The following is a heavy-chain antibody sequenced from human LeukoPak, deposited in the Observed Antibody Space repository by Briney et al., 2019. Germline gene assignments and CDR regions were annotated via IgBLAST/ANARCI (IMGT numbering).Heavy chain of an antibody. V-gene: IGHV4-39*01. CDR2: IYYSGST. CDR3: ARLWIQLSYFDY. Sequence: SETLSLTCTVSGGSISSYYWGWIRQPPGKGLEWIGSIYYSGSTYYNPSLKSRVTISVDTSKNQFSLKLSSVTAADTAVYYCARLWIQLSYFDYWGQGTLVTVSS. CDR1: GGSISSYY. J-gene: IGHJ4*02. D-gene: IGHD5-18*01.